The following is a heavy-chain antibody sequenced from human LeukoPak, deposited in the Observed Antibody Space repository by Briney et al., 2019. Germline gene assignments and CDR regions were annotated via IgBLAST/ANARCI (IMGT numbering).Heavy chain of an antibody. V-gene: IGHV1-8*01. J-gene: IGHJ4*02. CDR2: MNPNSGNT. CDR1: GYTFTSYD. CDR3: AKGADIAALYYFDY. Sequence: ASVKVSCKASGYTFTSYDINWVRQATGQGLEWMGWMNPNSGNTGYAQKFQGRVTMTRDTSTSTVYMELSSLRSEDTAVYYRAKGADIAALYYFDYWGQGTLVTVSS. D-gene: IGHD6-13*01.